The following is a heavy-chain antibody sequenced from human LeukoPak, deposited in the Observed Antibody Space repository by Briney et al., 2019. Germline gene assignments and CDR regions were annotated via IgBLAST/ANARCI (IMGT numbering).Heavy chain of an antibody. V-gene: IGHV4-59*08. J-gene: IGHJ4*02. CDR1: GASINTYY. D-gene: IGHD5-12*01. CDR3: ARLGGYGVDY. CDR2: IYYSGST. Sequence: SETLSLTCTVSGASINTYYWSWIRHPPGKGLEWIGYIYYSGSTNYNPSLKSRVTISVDTSKNQFSLKLSSVTAADTAVYYCARLGGYGVDYWGQGTLVTVSS.